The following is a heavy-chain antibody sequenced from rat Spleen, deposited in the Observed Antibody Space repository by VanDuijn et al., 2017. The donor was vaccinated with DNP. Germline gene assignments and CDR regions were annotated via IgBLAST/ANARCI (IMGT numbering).Heavy chain of an antibody. V-gene: IGHV2S63*01. CDR3: TRDGSPYYSSYMDVMDA. CDR2: MWSGGTT. CDR1: GFSLTDYS. J-gene: IGHJ4*01. D-gene: IGHD1-2*01. Sequence: EVQLKESGPGLVQPSQTLSLTCTVSGFSLTDYSVHWVRQPPGKGLEWMGVMWSGGTTAYNSALKSRLSISRDTPKSQVFLKMNSLQTEDTAIYYCTRDGSPYYSSYMDVMDAWGQGASVTVSS.